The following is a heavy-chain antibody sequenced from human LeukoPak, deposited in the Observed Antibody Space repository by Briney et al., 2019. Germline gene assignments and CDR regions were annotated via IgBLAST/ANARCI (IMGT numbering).Heavy chain of an antibody. V-gene: IGHV4-59*08. CDR1: GGSISSYY. Sequence: SETLSLTCTVSGGSISSYYWSWIRQPPGKGLEWIGYIYYSGSTNYNPSLKSRVTISVDTSKNQFSLKLSSVTAADTAVYYCARDVYCSGGSCYSWYYCYYYMDVWGKGTTVTVSS. CDR2: IYYSGST. J-gene: IGHJ6*03. D-gene: IGHD2-15*01. CDR3: ARDVYCSGGSCYSWYYCYYYMDV.